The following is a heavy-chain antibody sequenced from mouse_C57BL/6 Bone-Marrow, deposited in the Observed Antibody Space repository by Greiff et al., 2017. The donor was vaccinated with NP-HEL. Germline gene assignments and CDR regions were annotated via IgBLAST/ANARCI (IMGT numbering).Heavy chain of an antibody. J-gene: IGHJ4*01. CDR2: IDPETGGT. V-gene: IGHV1-15*01. Sequence: VKLMESGAELVRPGASVTLSCKASGYTFTDYEMHWVKQTPVHGLEWIGAIDPETGGTAYNQKFKGKAILTADKSSSTAYMELRSLTSEDSAVYYCTREPVYAMDYWGQGTSVTVSS. CDR3: TREPVYAMDY. CDR1: GYTFTDYE.